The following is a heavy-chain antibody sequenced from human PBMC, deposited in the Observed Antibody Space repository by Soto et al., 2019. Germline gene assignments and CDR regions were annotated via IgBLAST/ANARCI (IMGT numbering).Heavy chain of an antibody. Sequence: SETLAITCTVSGASMRSRGVHGDWIRQAPGKGLEWIGSFYYSGSTYYNPSLEGRVTISADSSKNQFSLKLSSLTAADTAVYFCARRVGAVPSQFWGRGTLVTAPQ. V-gene: IGHV4-39*01. CDR2: FYYSGST. CDR3: ARRVGAVPSQF. J-gene: IGHJ1*01. D-gene: IGHD1-26*01. CDR1: GASMRSRGVH.